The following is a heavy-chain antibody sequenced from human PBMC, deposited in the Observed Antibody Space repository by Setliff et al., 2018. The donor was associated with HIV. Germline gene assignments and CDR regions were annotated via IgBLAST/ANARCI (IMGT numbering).Heavy chain of an antibody. J-gene: IGHJ3*02. Sequence: SETLSLTCSVSGGAIDGSKEAWGWIRQPPGKGLEWIGYIYTSGSINYNPSLKSRVTISVDTSKNQFSLKLSSVTAADTAVYYCARPMYYYNDAFDIWGQGTMVTVS. CDR3: ARPMYYYNDAFDI. CDR1: GGAIDGSKEA. V-gene: IGHV4-4*08. CDR2: IYTSGSI. D-gene: IGHD3-10*01.